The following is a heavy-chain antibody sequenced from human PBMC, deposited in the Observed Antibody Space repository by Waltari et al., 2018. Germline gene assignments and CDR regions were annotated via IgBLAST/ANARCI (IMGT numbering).Heavy chain of an antibody. CDR1: GYTFTSYD. CDR2: MNPNSGNT. Sequence: QVQLVQSGAEVKKPGASVKVSCKDSGYTFTSYDINWVREATGQGIEWMGWMNPNSGNTGYAQKFQGRVTMTRNTSISTAYMELSSLRSEDTAVYYCARGPLRSKYYYYYYMDVWGKGTTVTVSS. J-gene: IGHJ6*03. V-gene: IGHV1-8*01. CDR3: ARGPLRSKYYYYYYMDV.